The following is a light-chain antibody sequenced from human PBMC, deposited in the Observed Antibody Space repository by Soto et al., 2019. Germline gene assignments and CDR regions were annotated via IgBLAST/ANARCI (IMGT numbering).Light chain of an antibody. J-gene: IGKJ1*01. Sequence: ILLTQSPATLSLSPGERATLSCRASQSVSSTYLAWYQQKPGQAPRLLISGSSNRATGIPDRFSGSGSGTEFTLTITSLQSEDFAVYYCLQYDCWPRTFGQGTKVDIK. CDR1: QSVSSTY. CDR2: GSS. V-gene: IGKV3-20*01. CDR3: LQYDCWPRT.